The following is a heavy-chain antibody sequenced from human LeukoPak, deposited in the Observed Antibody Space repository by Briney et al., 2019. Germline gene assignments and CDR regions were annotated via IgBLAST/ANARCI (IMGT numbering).Heavy chain of an antibody. D-gene: IGHD3-10*01. Sequence: GGSLRLSCAASGFTFGSYGMHWVRQAPGKGLEWVAFIRYDGSYKYYVDSVKGRFTISRDNSKNTLYLQMNSLRAEDTAVYYCANEPLGRRGNFDIWGQGTMVTVSS. V-gene: IGHV3-30*02. CDR2: IRYDGSYK. CDR3: ANEPLGRRGNFDI. CDR1: GFTFGSYG. J-gene: IGHJ3*02.